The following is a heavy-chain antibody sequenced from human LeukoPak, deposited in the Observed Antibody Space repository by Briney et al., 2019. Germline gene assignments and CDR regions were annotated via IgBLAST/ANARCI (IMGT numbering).Heavy chain of an antibody. CDR1: GDSISSSHW. D-gene: IGHD3-10*01. CDR3: ARDYGSGDYYFAY. V-gene: IGHV4-4*02. Sequence: SGTLSLTFAVSGDSISSSHWWTWVRQPPGKGLEWIGEIYHRGTTNYNLSLKSRVTISVDRSKNQFSLRLTSVTAADTAVYYCARDYGSGDYYFAYWGQGALVTVSP. J-gene: IGHJ4*02. CDR2: IYHRGTT.